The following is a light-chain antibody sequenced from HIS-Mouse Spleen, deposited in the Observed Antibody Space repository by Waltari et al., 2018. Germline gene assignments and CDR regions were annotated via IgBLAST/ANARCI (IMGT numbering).Light chain of an antibody. J-gene: IGLJ2*01. V-gene: IGLV3-10*01. CDR1: ALPKNY. Sequence: SYELTQPPSVSVSPGPTARLTCSGDALPKNYSYWYQQKSGQAPVLVIYEDSKRPSGIPERFSGSSSGTMATLTISGAQVEDEADYYCYSTDSSGNHRVFGGGTKLTVL. CDR2: EDS. CDR3: YSTDSSGNHRV.